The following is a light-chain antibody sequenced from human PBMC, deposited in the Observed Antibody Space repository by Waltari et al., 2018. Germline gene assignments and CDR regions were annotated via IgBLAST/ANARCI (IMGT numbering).Light chain of an antibody. CDR1: QSVGRT. CDR2: DAS. V-gene: IGKV3-20*01. J-gene: IGKJ1*01. CDR3: QKYGTRPAT. Sequence: CRASQSVGRTLAWYQQRPGQAPRLRIYDASSRATGIPDRFSGSESGTDFSLTISRLEPEDFAVYYCQKYGTRPATFGQGTKVEVK.